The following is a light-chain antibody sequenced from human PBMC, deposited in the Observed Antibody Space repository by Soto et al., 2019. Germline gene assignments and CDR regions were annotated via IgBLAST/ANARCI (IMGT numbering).Light chain of an antibody. CDR2: DVS. V-gene: IGLV2-8*01. Sequence: QSVLTQPPSASGSPGQSVTISCTGTSSDVGAYNYVSWYQQHPGKAPKLMIYDVSKRPSGVPDRFSGSKSGNTASLTVSGLLAEDQADFYCISYAGSSTWVFGGGNKLTVL. CDR3: ISYAGSSTWV. J-gene: IGLJ3*02. CDR1: SSDVGAYNY.